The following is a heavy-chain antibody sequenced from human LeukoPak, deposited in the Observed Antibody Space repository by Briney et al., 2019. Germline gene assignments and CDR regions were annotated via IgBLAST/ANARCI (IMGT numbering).Heavy chain of an antibody. CDR2: INHSGST. D-gene: IGHD6-6*01. CDR1: GGSISGYY. CDR3: ARQEGGEEYSST. Sequence: PSETLSLICAVYGGSISGYYWSWIRQPPGKGLEWIGEINHSGSTNYNPSLKSRVTISVDTSKNQFPLKLSSVTAADTAVYYCARQEGGEEYSSTWGQGTLVTVSS. J-gene: IGHJ5*02. V-gene: IGHV4-34*01.